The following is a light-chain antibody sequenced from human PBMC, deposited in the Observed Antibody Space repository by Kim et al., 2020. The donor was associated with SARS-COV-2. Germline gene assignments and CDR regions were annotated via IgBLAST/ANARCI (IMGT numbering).Light chain of an antibody. CDR1: QSVSSN. V-gene: IGKV3-15*01. CDR3: QQYNNWLGT. CDR2: GAS. J-gene: IGKJ1*01. Sequence: EIVMTQSPATLSVSPGERATLSCRASQSVSSNLAWYQQKPGQAPRLLIYGASTRATGIPARFSGSGSGTEFTLTISSLQSEEFAVYYCQQYNNWLGTFGQGTKVDIK.